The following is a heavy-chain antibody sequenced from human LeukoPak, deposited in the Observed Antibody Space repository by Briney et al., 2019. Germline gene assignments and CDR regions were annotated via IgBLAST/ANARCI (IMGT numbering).Heavy chain of an antibody. Sequence: PGGSLRLSCAASGFTFSSYWMSWVRQAPGKGLEWVANIKQDGSEKYYVDSVKGRFTISRDNAKNSLYLQMNSLRAEDTAVYYCARDEEGDYGPYFDYWGQGTLVTVSS. D-gene: IGHD4-17*01. V-gene: IGHV3-7*05. CDR1: GFTFSSYW. CDR2: IKQDGSEK. CDR3: ARDEEGDYGPYFDY. J-gene: IGHJ4*02.